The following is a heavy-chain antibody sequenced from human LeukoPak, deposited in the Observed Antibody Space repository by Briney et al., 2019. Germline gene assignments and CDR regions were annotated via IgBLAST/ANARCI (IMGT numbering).Heavy chain of an antibody. J-gene: IGHJ6*02. D-gene: IGHD1-26*01. V-gene: IGHV4-59*01. CDR2: IYYSGST. CDR1: GGSISSYY. CDR3: ARDSGSYPNYYYYYGMDV. Sequence: SSETLSLTCTVSGGSISSYYWSWIRQPPGKGLEWIGYIYYSGSTNYNPSLKSRVTISVDTSKNQFSLKLSSVTAADTAVYYCARDSGSYPNYYYYYGMDVWGQGTTVTVSS.